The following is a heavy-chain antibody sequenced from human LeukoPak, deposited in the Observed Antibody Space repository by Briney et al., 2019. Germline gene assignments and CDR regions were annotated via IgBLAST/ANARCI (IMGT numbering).Heavy chain of an antibody. D-gene: IGHD3-10*01. CDR2: INPSGGST. Sequence: GASVKVSCKASGYTFTSYYVHWVRQAPGQGLEWMGIINPSGGSTTYAQKFQGRVTMTEDTSTDTAYMELSSLRSEDTAVYYCATERRSYYYGSGSYLDYWGQGTLVTVSS. J-gene: IGHJ4*02. CDR3: ATERRSYYYGSGSYLDY. CDR1: GYTFTSYY. V-gene: IGHV1-46*01.